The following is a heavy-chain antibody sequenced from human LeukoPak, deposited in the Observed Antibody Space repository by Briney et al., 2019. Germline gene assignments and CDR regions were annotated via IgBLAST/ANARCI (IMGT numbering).Heavy chain of an antibody. Sequence: RGSLRLSCAGSGFTFSSYWMTWVRQAPGKGLEWVATIKDDGSEKYYVDSVKGRFTISRDNAKNSLYLQMNCLRAEDTAVYYCARDPLRRFDYWGQGTLLTGSP. V-gene: IGHV3-7*01. CDR2: IKDDGSEK. CDR1: GFTFSSYW. CDR3: ARDPLRRFDY. J-gene: IGHJ4*02.